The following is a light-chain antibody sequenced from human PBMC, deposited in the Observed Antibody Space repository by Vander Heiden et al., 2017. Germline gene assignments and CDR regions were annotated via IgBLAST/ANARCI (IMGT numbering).Light chain of an antibody. J-gene: IGKJ1*01. V-gene: IGKV1-9*01. CDR3: QQLNSYPWT. CDR1: QGISSY. CDR2: AAS. Sequence: DIQLTQSPSFPSASVGDRVTITCRASQGISSYLAWYQQKPGKAPKLLIYAASTLQSGVPSRFSGSGSGTEFTLTISSLQPEDFATYYCQQLNSYPWTFGQGTKVEIK.